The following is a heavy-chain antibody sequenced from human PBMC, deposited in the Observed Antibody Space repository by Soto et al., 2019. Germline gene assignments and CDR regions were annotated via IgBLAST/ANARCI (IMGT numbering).Heavy chain of an antibody. J-gene: IGHJ6*02. CDR2: IIPIFGTA. Sequence: VKVSCKASGGTFSSYAISWVRQAPGQGLEWMGGIIPIFGTANYAQKFQGRVTITADESTSTAYMELSSLRSEDTAVYYCARGPYCSSTSCYMWGAAMPKDYYYGMDVWGPGTTLTVSS. V-gene: IGHV1-69*01. D-gene: IGHD2-2*02. CDR1: GGTFSSYA. CDR3: ARGPYCSSTSCYMWGAAMPKDYYYGMDV.